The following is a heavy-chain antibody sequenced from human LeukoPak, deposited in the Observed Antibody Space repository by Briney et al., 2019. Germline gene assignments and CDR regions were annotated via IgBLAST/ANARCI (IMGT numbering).Heavy chain of an antibody. V-gene: IGHV1-2*02. CDR3: ARLYYYDSSGSYYFGQ. CDR1: GYTFTGYY. D-gene: IGHD3-22*01. J-gene: IGHJ4*02. CDR2: INPNSGGT. Sequence: ASVKVSCRASGYTFTGYYMHWVRQAPGQGLEWMGWINPNSGGTNYAQKFQGRVTMTRDTSISTAYMELSRLRSDDTAVYYCARLYYYDSSGSYYFGQWGQGTLVTVSS.